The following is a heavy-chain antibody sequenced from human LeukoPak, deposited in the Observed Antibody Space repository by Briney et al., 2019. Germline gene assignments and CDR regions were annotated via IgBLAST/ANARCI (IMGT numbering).Heavy chain of an antibody. CDR1: GGSFSGYY. D-gene: IGHD3-10*01. CDR2: INHSGST. V-gene: IGHV4-34*01. J-gene: IGHJ4*02. CDR3: ARGTAVLLWFGELTSYFDY. Sequence: SETLSLTCAVYGGSFSGYYWSWIRQPPGKGLEWIGEINHSGSTNYNPSLKSRVTISVDTSKNQFSLKLSSVTAADTAVYYCARGTAVLLWFGELTSYFDYWGQGTLVTVSS.